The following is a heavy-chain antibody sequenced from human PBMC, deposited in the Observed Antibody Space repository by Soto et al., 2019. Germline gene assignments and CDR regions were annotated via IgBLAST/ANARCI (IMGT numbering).Heavy chain of an antibody. CDR3: AVTVGIAAAGTVYNWFDP. Sequence: SETLSLTCAVYGGSFSGYYWSWIRQPPGKGLEWIGEINHSGSTNYNPSLKSRVTISVDTSKNQFSLKLSSVTAADTAVYYCAVTVGIAAAGTVYNWFDPWGQGTLVTVSS. CDR2: INHSGST. D-gene: IGHD6-13*01. CDR1: GGSFSGYY. V-gene: IGHV4-34*01. J-gene: IGHJ5*02.